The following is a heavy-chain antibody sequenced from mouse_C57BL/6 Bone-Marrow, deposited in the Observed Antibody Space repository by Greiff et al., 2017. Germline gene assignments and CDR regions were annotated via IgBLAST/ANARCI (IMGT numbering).Heavy chain of an antibody. J-gene: IGHJ3*01. V-gene: IGHV1-81*01. Sequence: VQLQESGAELARPGASVKLSCKASGYTFTSYGISWVKQRTGQGLEWIGEIYPRSGNTYYNEKFKGKATLTADKSSSTAYMELRSLTSEDSAVYFWARGGLLRGGTFFAYWGQGTLVTVSA. D-gene: IGHD2-3*01. CDR2: IYPRSGNT. CDR1: GYTFTSYG. CDR3: ARGGLLRGGTFFAY.